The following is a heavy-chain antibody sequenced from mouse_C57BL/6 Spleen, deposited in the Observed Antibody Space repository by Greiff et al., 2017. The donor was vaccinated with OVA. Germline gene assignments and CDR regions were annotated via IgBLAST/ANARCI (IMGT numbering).Heavy chain of an antibody. D-gene: IGHD2-3*01. J-gene: IGHJ4*01. Sequence: QVQLQQSGPELVKPGASVKISCKASGYAFSSSWMNWVKQRPGKGLEWIGRIYPGDGDTNYNGKFKGKATLTADKSSSTAYMQLSSLTSEDSAVYVDAGLLRGYAMDYWGQGTSVTVSS. CDR1: GYAFSSSW. CDR3: AGLLRGYAMDY. V-gene: IGHV1-82*01. CDR2: IYPGDGDT.